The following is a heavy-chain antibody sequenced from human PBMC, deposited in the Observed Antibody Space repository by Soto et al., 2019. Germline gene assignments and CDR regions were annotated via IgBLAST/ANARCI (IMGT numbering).Heavy chain of an antibody. V-gene: IGHV4-31*03. D-gene: IGHD5-18*01. CDR1: GGSISSGGYY. CDR3: ASRGYSYGFSLGMDV. CDR2: IYYSGST. J-gene: IGHJ6*02. Sequence: QVQLQESGPGLVKPSQTLSLTCTVSGGSISSGGYYWSWIRQHPGKGLEWIGYIYYSGSTYYNPSLKSRVTISVDTSKNQFSLKLSSATAADTAVYYCASRGYSYGFSLGMDVWGQGTTVTVSS.